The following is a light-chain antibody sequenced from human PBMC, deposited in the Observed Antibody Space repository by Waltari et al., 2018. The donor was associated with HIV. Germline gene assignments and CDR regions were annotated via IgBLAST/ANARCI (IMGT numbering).Light chain of an antibody. J-gene: IGLJ3*02. CDR3: AAWDDRLDGQGV. Sequence: QSVLTQPPSASGTPGQRVTISCSGTRSNIRTHTVNWYQIIPGQAPKLLIYNHNHRPAGVPDRFSGSRSGTSASLAISGLQSEDEADYYCAAWDDRLDGQGVFGGGTTLTGL. CDR1: RSNIRTHT. CDR2: NHN. V-gene: IGLV1-44*01.